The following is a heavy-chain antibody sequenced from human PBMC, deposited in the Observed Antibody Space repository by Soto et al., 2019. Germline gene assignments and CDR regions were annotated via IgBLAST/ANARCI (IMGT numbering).Heavy chain of an antibody. CDR2: ISYDGSNK. CDR1: GFTFSSYA. D-gene: IGHD2-2*02. Sequence: GGSLRLSCAASGFTFSSYAMHSVRQAPGKRLEWVAVISYDGSNKYYADSVKGRFTISRDNSKNTLYLQMNSLRAEDTAVYYCARDFLEIVVVPAAIDYRGQGSLVTVSS. CDR3: ARDFLEIVVVPAAIDY. V-gene: IGHV3-30-3*01. J-gene: IGHJ4*02.